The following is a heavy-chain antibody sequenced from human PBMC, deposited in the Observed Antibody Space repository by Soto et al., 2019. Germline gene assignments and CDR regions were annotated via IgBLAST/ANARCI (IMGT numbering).Heavy chain of an antibody. V-gene: IGHV5-51*01. CDR2: IYPGDSDT. CDR1: GYSFTSYW. D-gene: IGHD4-4*01. Sequence: GASLKISCKGSGYSFTSYWIGWVRQMPGKGLEWMGIIYPGDSDTRYSPSFQGQVTIPADKSISTAYLQWSSLKASDTAMYYCARLLTYSTPFFDYWGQGTLVTVSS. CDR3: ARLLTYSTPFFDY. J-gene: IGHJ4*02.